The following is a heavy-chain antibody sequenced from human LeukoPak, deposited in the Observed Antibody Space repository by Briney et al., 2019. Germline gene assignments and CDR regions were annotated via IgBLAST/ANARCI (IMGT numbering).Heavy chain of an antibody. Sequence: GGSLRLSCAASGFTFSSYSMNWVRQAPGKGLEWVSSISSSSSYIYYADSVKGRFTISRDNAKNSLYLQMNSLRAEDTAVYYCANWGGGYSSSWFDYWGQGTLVTVSS. V-gene: IGHV3-21*04. CDR1: GFTFSSYS. CDR2: ISSSSSYI. CDR3: ANWGGGYSSSWFDY. J-gene: IGHJ4*02. D-gene: IGHD6-13*01.